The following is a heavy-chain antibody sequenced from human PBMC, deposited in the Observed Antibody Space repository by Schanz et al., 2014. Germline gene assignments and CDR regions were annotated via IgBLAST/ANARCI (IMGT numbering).Heavy chain of an antibody. Sequence: QVQLVQSGAEVKKPGSSVKVSCKASGDTFRSYTINWVRHAPGQGLEWMGRIIPITGITNYAQKFQGRVTFTADKSTSTAFLEVNSLRSEDTAVYYCARTGYDPSLTHWGHGTQVTVSS. CDR2: IIPITGIT. J-gene: IGHJ4*01. CDR3: ARTGYDPSLTH. V-gene: IGHV1-69*02. D-gene: IGHD5-12*01. CDR1: GDTFRSYT.